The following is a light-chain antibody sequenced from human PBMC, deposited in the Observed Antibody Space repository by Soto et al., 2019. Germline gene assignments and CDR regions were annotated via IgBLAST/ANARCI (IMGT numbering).Light chain of an antibody. J-gene: IGKJ1*01. CDR3: QQFAISTT. CDR1: HNIERW. V-gene: IGKV1-5*01. Sequence: IQMTQSPSTLSASVGDRVTITCRASHNIERWMAWYQQKPGKAPSLLIFDASTLHSGVPSRFSGSGSGTDFTLTISSLQPDDFAPYYCQQFAISTTFGQGPKVEIX. CDR2: DAS.